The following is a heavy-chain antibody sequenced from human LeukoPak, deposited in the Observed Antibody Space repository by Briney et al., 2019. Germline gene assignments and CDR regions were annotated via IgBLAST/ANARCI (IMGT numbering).Heavy chain of an antibody. V-gene: IGHV3-23*01. Sequence: PGGSLRLSCAASGFTFSSYAMSWVRQAPGKGLEWVSAISGSGGSTYYADSVKGRFTISRDNSKNTLYLQTNSLRAEDTAVYYCAKDLGIAARPIRNFDYWGQGTLVTVSS. CDR2: ISGSGGST. J-gene: IGHJ4*02. D-gene: IGHD6-6*01. CDR3: AKDLGIAARPIRNFDY. CDR1: GFTFSSYA.